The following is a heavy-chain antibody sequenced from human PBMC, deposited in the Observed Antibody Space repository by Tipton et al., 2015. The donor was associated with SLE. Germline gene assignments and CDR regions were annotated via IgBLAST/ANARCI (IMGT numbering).Heavy chain of an antibody. V-gene: IGHV1-2*06. CDR1: GYTFTGYY. Sequence: QSGAEVKKPGASVKVSCKASGYTFTGYYMHWVRQAPGQGLEWMGRINPNSGGTNYAQKFQGRVTMTRDTSISTAYMELSRLRSDDTAVYYCARGLYCGGDCYWVMGYWGQGTLVTVSS. J-gene: IGHJ4*02. CDR2: INPNSGGT. CDR3: ARGLYCGGDCYWVMGY. D-gene: IGHD2-21*01.